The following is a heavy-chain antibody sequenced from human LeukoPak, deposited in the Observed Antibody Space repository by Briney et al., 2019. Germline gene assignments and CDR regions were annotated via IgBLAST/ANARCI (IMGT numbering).Heavy chain of an antibody. CDR1: GGSISSSSYY. CDR2: IYYSGST. V-gene: IGHV4-39*07. D-gene: IGHD2-2*02. Sequence: SETLSLTCTVSGGSISSSSYYWGWIRQPPGKGLEWIGSIYYSGSTYYNPSLKSRVTISVDTSKNQFSLKLSSVTAADTAVYYCARVYCSSTSCYSPTEYNWFDPWGQGTLVTVSS. J-gene: IGHJ5*02. CDR3: ARVYCSSTSCYSPTEYNWFDP.